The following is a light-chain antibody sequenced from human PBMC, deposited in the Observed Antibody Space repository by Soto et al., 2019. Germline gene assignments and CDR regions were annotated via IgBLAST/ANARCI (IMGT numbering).Light chain of an antibody. CDR3: QQLNSYPFT. Sequence: AIRMTQSPSSLSASTGDRVTITWRASQGISSYLAWYQQKPGKAPKLLIYAASTLQSGVPSRFSGSGSGTDFTLTISGLQPADFATYYCQQLNSYPFTFGQGTRLEIK. V-gene: IGKV1-8*01. CDR2: AAS. J-gene: IGKJ5*01. CDR1: QGISSY.